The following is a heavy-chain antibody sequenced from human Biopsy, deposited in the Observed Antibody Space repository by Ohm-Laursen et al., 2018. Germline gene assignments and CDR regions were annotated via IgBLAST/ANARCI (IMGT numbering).Heavy chain of an antibody. D-gene: IGHD3-10*01. Sequence: SQTLSLTCTVSGGSINSYYWSWMRQPAGKGLEWIGRLFTSGTTNYSPSLNNRVTMSVDTSKNQFSLRLTSVTAADTAVYYCVRGGSGSFPFDYWGPGTLVTLSS. V-gene: IGHV4-4*07. CDR2: LFTSGTT. CDR1: GGSINSYY. J-gene: IGHJ4*02. CDR3: VRGGSGSFPFDY.